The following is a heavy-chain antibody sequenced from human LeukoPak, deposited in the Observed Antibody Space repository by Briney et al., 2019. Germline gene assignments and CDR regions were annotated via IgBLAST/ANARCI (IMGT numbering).Heavy chain of an antibody. D-gene: IGHD4-17*01. CDR3: ARAPTTYGDYGSSGWYFDY. Sequence: PGGSPRLSCAASGFTFSDYYMSWIRQAPGKGLEWVSYIRSSGSTIYYADSVKGRFTISRDNAKNSLYLQMNSLRAEDTAVYYCARAPTTYGDYGSSGWYFDYWGQGTLVTVSS. J-gene: IGHJ4*02. V-gene: IGHV3-11*01. CDR1: GFTFSDYY. CDR2: IRSSGSTI.